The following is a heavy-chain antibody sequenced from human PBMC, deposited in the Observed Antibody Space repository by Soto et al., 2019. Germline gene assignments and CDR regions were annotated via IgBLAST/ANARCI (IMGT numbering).Heavy chain of an antibody. V-gene: IGHV4-34*01. CDR1: GGSFSGYY. CDR2: INHSGST. Sequence: SSETLSLTCAVYGGSFSGYYWTWIRQPPGTGLEWIGEINHSGSTNYNPSLKSRVTISVDTSKNQFSLKLTSVTAADTAVYYCARDKITGLFDYWGQRTPVTVSS. D-gene: IGHD2-8*02. J-gene: IGHJ4*02. CDR3: ARDKITGLFDY.